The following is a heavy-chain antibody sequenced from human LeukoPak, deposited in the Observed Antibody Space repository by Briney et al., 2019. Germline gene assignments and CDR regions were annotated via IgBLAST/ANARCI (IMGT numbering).Heavy chain of an antibody. Sequence: GESLKISCKGSGYSFTSYWIGWVRQMPGKGLEWMGIIYPGDSDTRYSPSFQGQVTISADKSISTAYLQWSSLKASDTAMYYCARQGHYYDSSGYYGDHFDYWGQGTLVTVSS. D-gene: IGHD3-22*01. V-gene: IGHV5-51*01. CDR1: GYSFTSYW. CDR2: IYPGDSDT. J-gene: IGHJ4*02. CDR3: ARQGHYYDSSGYYGDHFDY.